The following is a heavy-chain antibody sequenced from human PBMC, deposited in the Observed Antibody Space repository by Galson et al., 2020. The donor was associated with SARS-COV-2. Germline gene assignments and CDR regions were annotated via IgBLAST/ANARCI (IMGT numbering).Heavy chain of an antibody. Sequence: SQTLSLTCTVPGGPISSSSYYWGWTRQPPAKGLERIGRIYYSGRTYYNPSLKRRVTISVDTSKNQFSLKLSSVTAADTAVYYCARVAFWYFDLWGRGTLVTVSS. CDR3: ARVAFWYFDL. V-gene: IGHV4-39*07. J-gene: IGHJ2*01. CDR1: GGPISSSSYY. CDR2: IYYSGRT.